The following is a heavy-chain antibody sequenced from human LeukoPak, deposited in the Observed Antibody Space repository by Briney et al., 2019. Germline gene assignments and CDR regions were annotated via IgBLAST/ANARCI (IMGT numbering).Heavy chain of an antibody. D-gene: IGHD1-26*01. J-gene: IGHJ4*02. CDR1: GGSVSSGSHY. CDR3: ARHGGSYTFDY. V-gene: IGHV4-61*01. Sequence: PSETLSLTCTVSGGSVSSGSHYWSWIRQPPGKGLEWIGFISYSGGTNYNPSLKSRVTVSVDTSKNQFSLKLNSVTAADTAVYYCARHGGSYTFDYWGQGTLVTVSS. CDR2: ISYSGGT.